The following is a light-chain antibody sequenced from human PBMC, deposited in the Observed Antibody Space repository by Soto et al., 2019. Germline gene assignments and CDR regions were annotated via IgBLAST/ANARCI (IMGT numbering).Light chain of an antibody. J-gene: IGLJ1*01. CDR1: SSNIGSNT. CDR3: AAWDDSLNGYV. V-gene: IGLV1-44*01. CDR2: SIN. Sequence: QSVLTQPPSASGTPGQRVTISCFGSSSNIGSNTVNWYQQLPGTAPKLLIYSINQRPSGVPDRFSGSKSGTSASLAISGLQSEDEADYYCAAWDDSLNGYVFGTGTKLTVL.